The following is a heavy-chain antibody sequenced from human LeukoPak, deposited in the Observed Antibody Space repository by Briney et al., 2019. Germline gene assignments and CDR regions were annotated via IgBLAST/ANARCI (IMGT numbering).Heavy chain of an antibody. D-gene: IGHD1-26*01. CDR1: GFTFSNAW. J-gene: IGHJ4*02. Sequence: GGSLRLSCAASGFTFSNAWMSWVRQAPGKGLEWVGRIKSKVGGGTTDYAAHVKGRFTISRDDSKNTLYLQMNSLKTEDTAVYYCTASIYSGSYYFDYWGQGTLVTVSS. CDR2: IKSKVGGGTT. CDR3: TASIYSGSYYFDY. V-gene: IGHV3-15*01.